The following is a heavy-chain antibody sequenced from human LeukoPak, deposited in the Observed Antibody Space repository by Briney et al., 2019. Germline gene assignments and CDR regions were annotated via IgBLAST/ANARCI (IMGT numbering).Heavy chain of an antibody. V-gene: IGHV4-4*07. J-gene: IGHJ5*02. CDR1: GGSSSRYY. CDR3: ARDLNWFDP. CDR2: IYTSGST. Sequence: SETLSLTCTVSGGSSSRYYWRWLRQPAGKGLEWIGRIYTSGSTNYNPSLESRVTISVETSKNHFSLKLSSVTAADTAVYYCARDLNWFDPWGQGTLVTVSS.